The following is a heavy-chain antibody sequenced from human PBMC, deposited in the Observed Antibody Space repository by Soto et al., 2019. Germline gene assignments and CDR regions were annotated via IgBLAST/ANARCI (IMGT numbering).Heavy chain of an antibody. CDR3: AKLGYCSAGRCYADFDH. V-gene: IGHV3-30*18. D-gene: IGHD2-15*01. CDR2: ISYDGSNK. CDR1: GFPFSTYG. J-gene: IGHJ4*02. Sequence: QVQLLESGGGVVQPGRSLRLSCAASGFPFSTYGMHWVRQAPGKGLEWVAVISYDGSNKDYADSVKGRFTIARDNSKNTVYLQMISLRTEDTAVYYCAKLGYCSAGRCYADFDHWGQGTLVTVSS.